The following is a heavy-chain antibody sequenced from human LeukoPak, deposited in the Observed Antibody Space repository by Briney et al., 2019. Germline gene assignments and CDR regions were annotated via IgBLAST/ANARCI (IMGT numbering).Heavy chain of an antibody. V-gene: IGHV3-21*01. J-gene: IGHJ6*03. Sequence: PGGSLRLSCAASGFTFNNYNMNWVRQAPGKALEWVSSITSSGTYIFYADSVKGRFTISRDNAKNSLYLQMNSLGSEDTAVYYCAKVGTYYYGSGSGARYYYYMDVWGKGTTVTISS. CDR1: GFTFNNYN. CDR2: ITSSGTYI. D-gene: IGHD3-10*01. CDR3: AKVGTYYYGSGSGARYYYYMDV.